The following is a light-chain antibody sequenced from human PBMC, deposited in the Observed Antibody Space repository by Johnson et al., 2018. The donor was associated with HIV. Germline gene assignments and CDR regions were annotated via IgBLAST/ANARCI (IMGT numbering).Light chain of an antibody. Sequence: QSVLTQPPSVSAAPGQKVTISCSGSSSNIGNNYVSWYQQFPETAPKLLIYDNNKRPSGIPDRFSGSKSGTSATLDITGLQTGDEADYYCGTWDSSLSALYVFGTGTKVTVL. CDR1: SSNIGNNY. CDR3: GTWDSSLSALYV. V-gene: IGLV1-51*01. J-gene: IGLJ1*01. CDR2: DNN.